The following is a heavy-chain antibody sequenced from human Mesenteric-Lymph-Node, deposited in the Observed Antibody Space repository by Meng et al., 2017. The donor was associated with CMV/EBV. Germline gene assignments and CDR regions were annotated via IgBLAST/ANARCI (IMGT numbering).Heavy chain of an antibody. Sequence: GESLKISCVASGFTFTNYNLNWVRQAPGKGLEWVSSISTSSRYISYAASVQGRFTISRHDAKNSVYLQMTSLRADDTAVFYCARSIVAAGTYYYYGMDVWGQGTTVTVSS. D-gene: IGHD5-12*01. J-gene: IGHJ6*02. V-gene: IGHV3-21*01. CDR3: ARSIVAAGTYYYYGMDV. CDR2: ISTSSRYI. CDR1: GFTFTNYN.